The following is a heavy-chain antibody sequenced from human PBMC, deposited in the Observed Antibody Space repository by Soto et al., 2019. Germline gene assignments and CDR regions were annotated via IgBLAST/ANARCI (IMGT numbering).Heavy chain of an antibody. J-gene: IGHJ4*02. V-gene: IGHV3-7*01. Sequence: GGSLRLSCAASGFTFISYWTSWVRQAPGKGLEWVANIKQDGSEKYYVDSVKGRFTISRDNAKNSLYLQMNSLRAEDTAVYYCARDPNEYEYYFDYWGQGTLVTVSS. CDR3: ARDPNEYEYYFDY. CDR2: IKQDGSEK. CDR1: GFTFISYW. D-gene: IGHD1-1*01.